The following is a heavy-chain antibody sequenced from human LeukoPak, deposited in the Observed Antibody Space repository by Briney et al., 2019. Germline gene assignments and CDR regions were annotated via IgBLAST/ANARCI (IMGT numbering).Heavy chain of an antibody. CDR1: GFTFSSYS. V-gene: IGHV3-21*01. CDR2: ISSSSSYI. J-gene: IGHJ4*02. CDR3: ARDHDTAMFYFDY. Sequence: GGSLRLSCAASGFTFSSYSMNWVRQALGKGLEWVSSISSSSSYIYYADSVKGRFTISRDNAKNSLYLQMNSLRAEDTAVYYCARDHDTAMFYFDYWGQGTLVTVSS. D-gene: IGHD5-18*01.